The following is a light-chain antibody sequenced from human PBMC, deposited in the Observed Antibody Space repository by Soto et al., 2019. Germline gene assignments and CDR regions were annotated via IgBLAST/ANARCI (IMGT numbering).Light chain of an antibody. CDR2: EDN. V-gene: IGLV6-57*04. Sequence: FMLTQPHSVSESPGKTVTISCTRSSGSIASNYVQWYQQRPGSAPTTVIYEDNQRPSGVPDRFSGSIDSSSNSASLTISGLKTEDEADSYCQSYDSSNQKVFGGGTQLTVL. CDR3: QSYDSSNQKV. J-gene: IGLJ2*01. CDR1: SGSIASNY.